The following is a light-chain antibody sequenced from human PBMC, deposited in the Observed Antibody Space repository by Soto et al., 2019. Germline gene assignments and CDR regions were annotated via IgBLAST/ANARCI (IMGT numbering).Light chain of an antibody. CDR3: QQRSHWPYT. Sequence: EIVLTQSPATLSLSPGDRATLSCRASQSVSSYLGWYQQKPGQAPRLLIYDVSDRATGIPARFSGSGSGTDLTLTISSLEPEDFAVYYCQQRSHWPYTFGQGTKLEIK. CDR2: DVS. V-gene: IGKV3-11*01. CDR1: QSVSSY. J-gene: IGKJ2*01.